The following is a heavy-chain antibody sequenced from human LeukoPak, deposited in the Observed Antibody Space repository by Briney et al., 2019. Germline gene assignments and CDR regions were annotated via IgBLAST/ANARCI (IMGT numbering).Heavy chain of an antibody. Sequence: ASVKVSCKASGYTFTSYDINWVRQATGQGLEWMGWMNPNSGKTGYAQKFQGRVTMTRNTSISTVYMELSSLRSEGTAVYYCARGYTDSSGSYQVDYWGQGTLVTVSS. V-gene: IGHV1-8*01. CDR3: ARGYTDSSGSYQVDY. J-gene: IGHJ4*02. CDR2: MNPNSGKT. CDR1: GYTFTSYD. D-gene: IGHD6-19*01.